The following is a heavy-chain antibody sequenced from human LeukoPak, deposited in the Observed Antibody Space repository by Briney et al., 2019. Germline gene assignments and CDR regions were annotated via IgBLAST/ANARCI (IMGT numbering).Heavy chain of an antibody. D-gene: IGHD6-13*01. CDR1: GFTFSSYS. J-gene: IGHJ4*02. V-gene: IGHV3-21*01. CDR3: ARVLAQQQGY. CDR2: ISSSSSYI. Sequence: GGSLRLSCAASGFTFSSYSMNWVRQAPGKGLEWVSSISSSSSYIYYADSVKGRFTISRDNAKNTLYLQMNSLGAEDTAVYYCARVLAQQQGYWGQGTLVTVSS.